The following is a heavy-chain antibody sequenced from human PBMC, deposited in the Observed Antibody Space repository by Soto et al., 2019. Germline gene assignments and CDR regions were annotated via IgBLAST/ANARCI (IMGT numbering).Heavy chain of an antibody. CDR1: GGSISSYY. CDR3: ARSDGRY. Sequence: QVQLQESGPGLVKPSETLSLTCTVSGGSISSYYWSWIRQPPGKGLEWIGYIYYSGSTTYNPSLKSRVTISVDTSKNQFSLKRSSVTAADTAVYYCARSDGRYWGQGTLVTVSS. V-gene: IGHV4-59*01. J-gene: IGHJ4*02. CDR2: IYYSGST.